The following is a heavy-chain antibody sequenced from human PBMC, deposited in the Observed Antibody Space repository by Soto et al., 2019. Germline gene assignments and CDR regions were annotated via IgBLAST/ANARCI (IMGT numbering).Heavy chain of an antibody. V-gene: IGHV3-23*01. D-gene: IGHD5-18*01. CDR2: ISGSGGST. CDR1: GFTFSSYA. Sequence: GGSLRLSCAASGFTFSSYAMSWVRQAPGKGLEWVSAISGSGGSTYYADSVKGRFTISRDNSKNSLYLQMNSLRTEDTALYYCAKLGGYSYGPEFDYWGQGTLVTV. CDR3: AKLGGYSYGPEFDY. J-gene: IGHJ4*02.